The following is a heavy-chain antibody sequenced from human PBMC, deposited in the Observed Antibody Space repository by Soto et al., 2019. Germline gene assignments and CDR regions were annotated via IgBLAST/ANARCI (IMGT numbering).Heavy chain of an antibody. CDR3: ARVGSSGHYDY. CDR2: INPSGGST. V-gene: IGHV1-46*01. D-gene: IGHD3-22*01. Sequence: ASVKVSCKASGYTFTSYYMHWVRQAPGQGLEWMGIINPSGGSTTYAQKFQGRVTMTRDTSTSTVFMELSSLRSEDPAVYYCARVGSSGHYDYWGQGTLVNVSS. J-gene: IGHJ4*02. CDR1: GYTFTSYY.